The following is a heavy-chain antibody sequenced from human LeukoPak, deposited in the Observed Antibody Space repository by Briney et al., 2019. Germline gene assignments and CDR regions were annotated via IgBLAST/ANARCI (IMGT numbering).Heavy chain of an antibody. CDR2: IYYSGST. V-gene: IGHV4-39*07. J-gene: IGHJ4*02. CDR1: GGSISSSSYY. D-gene: IGHD3-22*01. Sequence: SETLSLTCTVSGGSISSSSYYWGWIRQPPGKGLEWIGSIYYSGSTYYNPSLKSRVTISVDTSKNQFSLKLSSVTAADTAVYYCARGVMIAGGNYYFDYWGQGTPVTVSS. CDR3: ARGVMIAGGNYYFDY.